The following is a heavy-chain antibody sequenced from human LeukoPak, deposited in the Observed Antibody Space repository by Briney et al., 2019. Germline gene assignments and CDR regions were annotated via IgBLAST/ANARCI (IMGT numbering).Heavy chain of an antibody. CDR1: GFTFSSYW. CDR2: LSPDGGTI. V-gene: IGHV3-74*01. Sequence: GGSLRLSCVVSGFTFSSYWMHWVRQAPGKGLVWVSRLSPDGGTIDYSDSVRGRFTISRDNAKNSLYLQMNSLRGEDTAVYYCAREPNYYYYGLDVWGQGTTVTVS. CDR3: AREPNYYYYGLDV. J-gene: IGHJ6*02.